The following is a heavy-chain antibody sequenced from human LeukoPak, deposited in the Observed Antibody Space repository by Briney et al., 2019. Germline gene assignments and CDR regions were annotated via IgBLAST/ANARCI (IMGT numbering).Heavy chain of an antibody. J-gene: IGHJ6*03. D-gene: IGHD2-2*02. CDR3: ARDGSIPWGYYMDV. CDR2: ISTSSSYI. V-gene: IGHV3-21*01. CDR1: GFTFNRYN. Sequence: PGGSLRLSCAASGFTFNRYNMNWVRRAPGKGLEWVSSISTSSSYIYYADSVRGRFTISRDNAKNSLYLQMNSLRAEDTAVYYCARDGSIPWGYYMDVWGKGTTVTISS.